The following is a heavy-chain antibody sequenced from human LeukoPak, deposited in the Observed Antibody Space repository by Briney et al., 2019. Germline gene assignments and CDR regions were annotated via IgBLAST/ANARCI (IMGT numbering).Heavy chain of an antibody. CDR3: VRGGGGYIYGLK. J-gene: IGHJ4*02. D-gene: IGHD5-18*01. Sequence: SQTLSLTCTVSGDSTSSGGYYWSWIRQPPGKGLEWIGHIYHSGSSSYNPSLKTRVTMSVDMSKNQFSLDLTSVTAADTAVYYCVRGGGGYIYGLKWGQGTLVTVSS. V-gene: IGHV4-30-2*01. CDR1: GDSTSSGGYY. CDR2: IYHSGSS.